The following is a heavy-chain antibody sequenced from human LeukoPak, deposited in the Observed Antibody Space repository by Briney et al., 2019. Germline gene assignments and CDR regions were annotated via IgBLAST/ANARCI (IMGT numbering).Heavy chain of an antibody. J-gene: IGHJ5*02. CDR2: IYHSGST. Sequence: PSETLSLTCAVSGGSISSGGYSWRWIWQPPGKGLEWIGYIYHSGSTYYNPSLKSRVTISVDRSKNQFSLNLSSVTAADTAVYYCAREWVSFGGDWLLNWFDPWGQGTLVTVSS. D-gene: IGHD3-9*01. V-gene: IGHV4-30-2*01. CDR3: AREWVSFGGDWLLNWFDP. CDR1: GGSISSGGYS.